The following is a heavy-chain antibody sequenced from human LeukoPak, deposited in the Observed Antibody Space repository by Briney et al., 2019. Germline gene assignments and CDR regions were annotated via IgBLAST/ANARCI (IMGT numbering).Heavy chain of an antibody. CDR2: IRNDGSDK. V-gene: IGHV3-7*01. CDR3: ARATSADKEDY. CDR1: GFTFSSYW. J-gene: IGHJ4*02. D-gene: IGHD2-15*01. Sequence: GGSLRLSCAASGFTFSSYWKSWVRQAPGKGLEWVATIRNDGSDKYYVDSVKGRFTISRDNAKNSLSLEINSLRAEDTALYYCARATSADKEDYWGQGTLVTVSS.